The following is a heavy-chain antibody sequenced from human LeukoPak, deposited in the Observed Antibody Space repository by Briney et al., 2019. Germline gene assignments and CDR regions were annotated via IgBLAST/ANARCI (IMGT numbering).Heavy chain of an antibody. CDR1: GFAFSVHS. CDR2: IDSSSSNI. CDR3: ARVPGGLEWADFDY. D-gene: IGHD3-3*01. V-gene: IGHV3-21*01. J-gene: IGHJ4*02. Sequence: GGSLRLSCAASGFAFSVHSMNWVRQAPGKGLEWVSCIDSSSSNINYADSVKGRFTISRDNAKNSLYLQMNSLRAEDTAVYYCARVPGGLEWADFDYWGQGTLVTVSS.